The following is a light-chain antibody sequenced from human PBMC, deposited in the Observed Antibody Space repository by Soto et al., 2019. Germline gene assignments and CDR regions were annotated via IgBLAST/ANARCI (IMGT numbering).Light chain of an antibody. J-gene: IGKJ4*01. CDR2: DAS. V-gene: IGKV3D-20*01. CDR1: QSVSSN. Sequence: EILMTQSPATLSVSPGERATLSCRASQSVSSNLAWYQQKPGLAPRLLFYDASNRAPGIPDRFSGRGSGTDFTLTISGLEPEDFAAYYCQQYGSPPLTFGGGTKVDI. CDR3: QQYGSPPLT.